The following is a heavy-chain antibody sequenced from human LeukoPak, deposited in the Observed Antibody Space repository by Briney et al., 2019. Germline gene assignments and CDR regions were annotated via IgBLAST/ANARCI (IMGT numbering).Heavy chain of an antibody. D-gene: IGHD4-17*01. CDR2: ISYDGSNK. J-gene: IGHJ5*02. Sequence: GRSLSLSCAASGFTFSSYAMHWVRQAPGKGLEWVAVISYDGSNKYYADSVRGRFTISRDNSQNTLYLQMNSLRAEDTAVYYCTKDPNGDYVGAFDPWGQGTLVTVSS. CDR3: TKDPNGDYVGAFDP. CDR1: GFTFSSYA. V-gene: IGHV3-30*04.